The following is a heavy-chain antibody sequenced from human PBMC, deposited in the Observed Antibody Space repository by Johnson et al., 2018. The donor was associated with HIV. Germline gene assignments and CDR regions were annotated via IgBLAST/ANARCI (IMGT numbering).Heavy chain of an antibody. V-gene: IGHV3-20*04. CDR3: ARGIMITFGGVIPNDAFDI. J-gene: IGHJ3*02. D-gene: IGHD3-16*02. CDR2: INWNGGST. CDR1: GFTFDDYA. Sequence: MLLVESGGGVVQPGGSLRLSCAASGFTFDDYAMHWVRQAPGKGLEWVSGINWNGGSTGYADSVKGRFTISRDNAKNSLYLQMNSLRAEDTALYYCARGIMITFGGVIPNDAFDIWGQGTMVTVSS.